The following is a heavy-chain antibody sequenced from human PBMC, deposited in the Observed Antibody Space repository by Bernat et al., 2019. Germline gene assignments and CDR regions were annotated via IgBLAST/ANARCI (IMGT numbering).Heavy chain of an antibody. J-gene: IGHJ6*03. CDR3: ARSHREDGPLGYYYYYMDV. D-gene: IGHD3-16*01. CDR1: GGTFSSYA. CDR2: IIPIFGTA. Sequence: QVQLVQSGAEVKKPGSSVKVSCKASGGTFSSYAISWVRQAPGQGLEWMGGIIPIFGTANYAQEFQGRVTITADESTSTAYMELSSLRSEDTAIYYCARSHREDGPLGYYYYYMDVWGKGTTVTVSS. V-gene: IGHV1-69*01.